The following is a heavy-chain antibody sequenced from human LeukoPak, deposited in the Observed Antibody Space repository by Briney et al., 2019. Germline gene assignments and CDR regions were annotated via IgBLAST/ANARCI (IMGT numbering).Heavy chain of an antibody. CDR1: GGSISSYY. D-gene: IGHD2-21*01. CDR3: ARHRSPAYPRGFDP. J-gene: IGHJ5*02. V-gene: IGHV4-59*08. Sequence: SETLSLTCTVSGGSISSYYWSWIRQPPGKGLEWIGYIYYSGSTNYNPSLESRVTISVDTSKNQFSLKLSSVTAADTAVYYCARHRSPAYPRGFDPWGQGTLVTVSS. CDR2: IYYSGST.